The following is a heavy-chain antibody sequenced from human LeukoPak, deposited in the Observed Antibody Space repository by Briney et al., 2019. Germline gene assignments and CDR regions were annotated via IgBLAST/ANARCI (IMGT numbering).Heavy chain of an antibody. J-gene: IGHJ5*02. V-gene: IGHV4-59*01. CDR2: IYYNGSS. CDR1: GGMPSYY. D-gene: IGHD2-15*01. CDR3: ARFTRVVVPSTRMSNIRFDL. Sequence: SETLSLTCTVSGGMPSYYWSWIRQPPGKGLEWIGYIYYNGSSNYNPSLKSRVTISVDTSKNQFSLKLRSVTAADTAVYYCARFTRVVVPSTRMSNIRFDLWGQGTLVTVSS.